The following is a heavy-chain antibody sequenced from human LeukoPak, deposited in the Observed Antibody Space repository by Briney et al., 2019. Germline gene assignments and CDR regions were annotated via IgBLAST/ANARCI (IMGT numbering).Heavy chain of an antibody. J-gene: IGHJ4*02. Sequence: ASVKVSCKASGYXFTSYYMHWVRQAPGQGLEWMGIINPSGGSTSYAQKFQGRVTMTRDTSTSTVYMELTSLRSEDTAVYYCARDSVVVTALSSLHYFDYWGQGTLVTVSS. CDR1: GYXFTSYY. CDR2: INPSGGST. V-gene: IGHV1-46*01. CDR3: ARDSVVVTALSSLHYFDY. D-gene: IGHD2-21*02.